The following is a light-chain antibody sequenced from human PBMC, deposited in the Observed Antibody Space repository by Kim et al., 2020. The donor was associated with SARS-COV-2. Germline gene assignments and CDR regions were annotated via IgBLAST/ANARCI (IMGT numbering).Light chain of an antibody. CDR2: AAS. CDR3: QQYNNWPPYT. V-gene: IGKV3-15*01. CDR1: QSVSSN. Sequence: VSPGDRVTLSCRASQSVSSNLAWYRQRPGQAPRLLIYAASTRASGIPARFSGSGSGTEFTLTISSLQSEDFAVYYCQQYNNWPPYTFGQGTKLEIK. J-gene: IGKJ2*01.